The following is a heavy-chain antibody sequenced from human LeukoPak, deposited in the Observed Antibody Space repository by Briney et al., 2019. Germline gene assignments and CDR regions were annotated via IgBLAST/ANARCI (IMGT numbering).Heavy chain of an antibody. D-gene: IGHD2-15*01. J-gene: IGHJ4*02. CDR2: ISRGGFEI. V-gene: IGHV3-48*03. Sequence: PGGSLRPSRVGSGFTFDTYEMNWVRQPPGKGLEWLSYISRGGFEIHYAGSVEGRFTISRDDAKNTLYLQMTSLRDEDTAVYYCAKGGSQGDCSFGTCYGDYWGQGTLVTVSS. CDR3: AKGGSQGDCSFGTCYGDY. CDR1: GFTFDTYE.